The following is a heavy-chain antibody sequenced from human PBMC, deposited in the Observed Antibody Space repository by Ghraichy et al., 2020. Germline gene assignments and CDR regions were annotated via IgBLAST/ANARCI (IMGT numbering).Heavy chain of an antibody. Sequence: GGSLRLSCAASGFTFSSYSMNWVRQAPGKGLEWVSYISSSSSTIYYADSVKGRFTISRDNAKNSLYLQMNSLRAEDTAVYYCARDTGDGYNSYYFDYWGQGTLVTVSS. D-gene: IGHD5-24*01. J-gene: IGHJ4*02. CDR3: ARDTGDGYNSYYFDY. CDR2: ISSSSSTI. V-gene: IGHV3-48*01. CDR1: GFTFSSYS.